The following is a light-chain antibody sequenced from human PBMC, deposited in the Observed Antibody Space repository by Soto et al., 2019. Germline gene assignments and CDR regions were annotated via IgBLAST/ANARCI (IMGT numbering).Light chain of an antibody. CDR2: DAS. CDR3: QQRSNWPRRT. V-gene: IGKV3-11*01. J-gene: IGKJ2*02. CDR1: QSVSSY. Sequence: EIVLTQSPATLSLSPGERATLSCRASQSVSSYLAWYQQKPGQAPRLLIYDASNRATGIPARFSGSGSGTYFTLTISSLEPEDFAVYYCQQRSNWPRRTFGQGTKLEIK.